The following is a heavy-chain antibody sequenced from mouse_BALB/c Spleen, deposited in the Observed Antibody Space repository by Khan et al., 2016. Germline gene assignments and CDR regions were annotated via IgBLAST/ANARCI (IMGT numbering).Heavy chain of an antibody. CDR2: FYHESGSI. Sequence: QVQLKESGAELVKPGASVKLSCKASGYTFTECTIHWVKQRSGQGLEWIGWFYHESGSIKYNEKFKDKATLTADKSSSTVYMELRILTSEDSAVYFYVRQEFTTAPFAYWGQGTLVTVSA. CDR1: GYTFTECT. J-gene: IGHJ3*01. V-gene: IGHV1-62-2*01. CDR3: VRQEFTTAPFAY. D-gene: IGHD1-2*01.